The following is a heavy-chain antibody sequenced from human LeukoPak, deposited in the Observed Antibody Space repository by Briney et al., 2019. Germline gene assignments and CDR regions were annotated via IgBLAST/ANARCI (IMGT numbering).Heavy chain of an antibody. J-gene: IGHJ6*02. CDR1: EFTFSSYA. CDR2: ISYDGSNK. V-gene: IGHV3-30-3*01. D-gene: IGHD3-3*01. Sequence: PPGGSLRLSCAASEFTFSSYAMHWVRQAPGKGLEWVAVISYDGSNKYYADSVKGRFTISRDNSKNTLYLQMNSLRAEDTAVYYCARRWDYDFWSGYYSYYYYYGMDVWGQGTTVTVSS. CDR3: ARRWDYDFWSGYYSYYYYYGMDV.